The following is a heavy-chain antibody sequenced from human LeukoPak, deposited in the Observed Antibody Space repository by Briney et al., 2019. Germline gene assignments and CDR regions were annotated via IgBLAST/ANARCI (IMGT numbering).Heavy chain of an antibody. V-gene: IGHV4-39*07. Sequence: SETLSLTCTVSGGSISSSSYYWGWIRQPPGKGLEWIGSIYYSGSTYYNPSLKSRVTISVDTSKNQFSLKLSSVTAADTAVYYCARVESPNYDILTGYPNDAFDIWGQGTMVTVSS. CDR1: GGSISSSSYY. CDR2: IYYSGST. J-gene: IGHJ3*02. D-gene: IGHD3-9*01. CDR3: ARVESPNYDILTGYPNDAFDI.